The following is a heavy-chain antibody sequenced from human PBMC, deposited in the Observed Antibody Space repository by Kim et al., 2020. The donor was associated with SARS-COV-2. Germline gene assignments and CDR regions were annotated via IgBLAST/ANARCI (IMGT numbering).Heavy chain of an antibody. V-gene: IGHV4-4*07. Sequence: SETLSLTCTVSGGSISSYYWSWIPQPAGKGLEWIGRIYTSGSTNYNPSLKSRVTMSVDTSKNQFSLKLSSVTAADTAAYYCARVISNFYYYYMDVWGKGTTVTVSS. D-gene: IGHD3-10*01. CDR3: ARVISNFYYYYMDV. CDR1: GGSISSYY. J-gene: IGHJ6*03. CDR2: IYTSGST.